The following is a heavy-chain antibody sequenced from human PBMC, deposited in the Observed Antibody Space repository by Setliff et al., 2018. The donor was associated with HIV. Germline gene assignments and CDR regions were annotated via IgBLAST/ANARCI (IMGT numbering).Heavy chain of an antibody. D-gene: IGHD3-22*01. Sequence: ASVKVSCKASGYTFTNYDINWVRQATGQGLEWMGWMNPNSGHTGYAHKFQGRVTMTRDTSISTAYMELSSLTSDDTAVYYCARARTDYYDRRRRSHYYIDVWARGATVTVSS. V-gene: IGHV1-8*02. CDR3: ARARTDYYDRRRRSHYYIDV. CDR2: MNPNSGHT. CDR1: GYTFTNYD. J-gene: IGHJ6*03.